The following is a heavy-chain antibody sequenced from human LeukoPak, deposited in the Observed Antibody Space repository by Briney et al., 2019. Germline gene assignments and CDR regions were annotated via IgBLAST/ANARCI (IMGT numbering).Heavy chain of an antibody. CDR2: IKQDGSEK. D-gene: IGHD5-12*01. CDR1: GFTFSSYS. V-gene: IGHV3-7*01. Sequence: GGSLRLSCAASGFTFSSYSMNWVRQAPGKGLEWVANIKQDGSEKYYVDSVKGRFTISRDNAKNSLYLQMNSLRAEDTAVYYCARDIDSGYADYWGQGTLVTVSS. CDR3: ARDIDSGYADY. J-gene: IGHJ4*02.